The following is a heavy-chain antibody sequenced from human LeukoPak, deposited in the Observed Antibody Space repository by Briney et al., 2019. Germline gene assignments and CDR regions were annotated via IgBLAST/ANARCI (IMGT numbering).Heavy chain of an antibody. CDR2: INWNGGST. CDR3: ASLKNSGWGNAFHF. V-gene: IGHV3-20*04. Sequence: GGSLRLSCAASGFTFDDYGMSWVRQAPGKGLEWVSGINWNGGSTGYADSVKGRFTISRDNAKNSLYLQMNSLRAEDTAVYYCASLKNSGWGNAFHFWGQGTMVTVSS. D-gene: IGHD6-19*01. J-gene: IGHJ3*01. CDR1: GFTFDDYG.